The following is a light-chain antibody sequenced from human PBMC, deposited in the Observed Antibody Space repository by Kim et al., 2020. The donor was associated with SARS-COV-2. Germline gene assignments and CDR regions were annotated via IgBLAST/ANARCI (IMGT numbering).Light chain of an antibody. CDR1: SSDVGGYDY. V-gene: IGLV2-14*03. Sequence: QSALTQPSSVSGSPGQSITISCAGTSSDVGGYDYVSSYQQHPDKAPKLMIFDVTKRPSGVSSRFSGSKSGNTASLTISGLQAEDEADYYCSSYASSDTFLFGGGTKVTVL. CDR2: DVT. CDR3: SSYASSDTFL. J-gene: IGLJ2*01.